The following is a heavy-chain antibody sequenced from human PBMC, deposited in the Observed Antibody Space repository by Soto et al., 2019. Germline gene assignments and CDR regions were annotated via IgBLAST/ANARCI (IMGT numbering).Heavy chain of an antibody. Sequence: GGSLRLSCAASGFTFDDYAMHWVRQAPGKGLEWVSGISWNSGSIGYADSVKGRFTISGDNAKNSLYLQMNSLRAEDTALYYCAKKISTIGYEGSGAFDIWGQGTMVTVSS. CDR3: AKKISTIGYEGSGAFDI. V-gene: IGHV3-9*01. CDR2: ISWNSGSI. CDR1: GFTFDDYA. J-gene: IGHJ3*02. D-gene: IGHD5-12*01.